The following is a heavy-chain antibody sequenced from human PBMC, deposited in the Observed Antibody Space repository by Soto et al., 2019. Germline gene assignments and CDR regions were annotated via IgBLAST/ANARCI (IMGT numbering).Heavy chain of an antibody. CDR1: GGTFSMYA. V-gene: IGHV1-69*06. CDR2: IIPIFGTA. J-gene: IGHJ6*02. CDR3: ARGIAASYYYYGMDV. Sequence: GASVKVSCKASGGTFSMYAISCVLQSPLQGLEWMGGIIPIFGTANYAQKFQGRVTITADKSTSTAYMELSSLRSEDTAVYYCARGIAASYYYYGMDVWGQGTTVTVSS. D-gene: IGHD6-13*01.